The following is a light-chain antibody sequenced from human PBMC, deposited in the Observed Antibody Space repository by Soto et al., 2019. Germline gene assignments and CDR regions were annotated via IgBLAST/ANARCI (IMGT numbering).Light chain of an antibody. CDR2: DAS. CDR1: QSVNSN. V-gene: IGKV3-15*01. Sequence: EIVMTQPPATLSVSPGERATLSCRASQSVNSNLAWYRQKPGQAPRLLISDASTRAPGVPARFSGSGSGTEFTLTISSLQSEDSGIYYCQQYNFWPPLTFGGGTKVEIK. J-gene: IGKJ4*01. CDR3: QQYNFWPPLT.